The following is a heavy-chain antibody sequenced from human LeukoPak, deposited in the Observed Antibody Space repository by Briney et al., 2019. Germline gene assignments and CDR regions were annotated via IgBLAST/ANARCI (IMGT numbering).Heavy chain of an antibody. Sequence: GRSLTPSCAASGFTLSTDALHWVRQAPGKGLEWVAVIWYDGINKYYRDSVKGRFTISSDNSKGTLYLQMDSLRVEDTAVYYCAKERSKYVWDFDCWGQGTLVTVSS. V-gene: IGHV3-33*06. J-gene: IGHJ4*02. CDR1: GFTLSTDA. D-gene: IGHD3-16*01. CDR3: AKERSKYVWDFDC. CDR2: IWYDGINK.